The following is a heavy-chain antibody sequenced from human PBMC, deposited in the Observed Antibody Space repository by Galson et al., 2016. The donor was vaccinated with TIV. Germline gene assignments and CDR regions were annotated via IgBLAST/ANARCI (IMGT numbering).Heavy chain of an antibody. Sequence: SVKVSCKASGHTFTSYDMNWVRQAPGRGLEWMGRMNPNSGNTGYTQKFQGRVTMTRDTSVSTAYMELTNLRSEDTAVYFCAQLVRKCGMTRCYGDHVDYWGQGTLVPVSS. CDR2: MNPNSGNT. CDR3: AQLVRKCGMTRCYGDHVDY. D-gene: IGHD2-2*01. V-gene: IGHV1-8*01. CDR1: GHTFTSYD. J-gene: IGHJ4*02.